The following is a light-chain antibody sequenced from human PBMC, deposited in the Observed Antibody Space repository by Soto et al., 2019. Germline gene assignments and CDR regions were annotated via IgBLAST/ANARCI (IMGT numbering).Light chain of an antibody. Sequence: EIVMTQSPATLSVSPGERATLSCRASQSVSSNLAWYQQKPGQAPRLLIFGASTRVTGLPARFSGSGSGTEFTLTISILQSEDFAVYYFQQYNNWPFTFGQVTKLEIK. CDR3: QQYNNWPFT. V-gene: IGKV3-15*01. J-gene: IGKJ2*01. CDR1: QSVSSN. CDR2: GAS.